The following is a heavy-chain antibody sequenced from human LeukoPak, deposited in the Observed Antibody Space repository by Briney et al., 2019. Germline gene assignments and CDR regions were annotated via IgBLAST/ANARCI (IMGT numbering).Heavy chain of an antibody. CDR2: TWYDGNKK. V-gene: IGHV3-33*01. J-gene: IGHJ4*02. D-gene: IGHD1-1*01. CDR3: ARDHSTTGTYPADY. CDR1: GFIFGSYG. Sequence: GGSQRLSCAASGFIFGSYGMHWVRQAPGKGLEWVAVTWYDGNKKYYADSVKGRFTISKDNSKNTLYLQMNSLRVEDSAVYYCARDHSTTGTYPADYWGQGTLVTVSS.